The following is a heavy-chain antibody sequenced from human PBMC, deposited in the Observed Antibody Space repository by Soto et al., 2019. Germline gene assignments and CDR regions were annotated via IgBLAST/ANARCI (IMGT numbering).Heavy chain of an antibody. CDR1: GFTFSGSA. CDR3: TRLDFVRCGFGGAPFGI. J-gene: IGHJ3*02. D-gene: IGHD3-3*01. Sequence: EVQLVESGGGLVQPGGSLKLSCAASGFTFSGSAVHWVRQASGKGLEWVGRVRTKTNNYATEYAAWVKGRFTISRDDSKSTAYLQMNSLKTEDTAVYYCTRLDFVRCGFGGAPFGIWGQGTMVTVSP. CDR2: VRTKTNNYAT. V-gene: IGHV3-73*02.